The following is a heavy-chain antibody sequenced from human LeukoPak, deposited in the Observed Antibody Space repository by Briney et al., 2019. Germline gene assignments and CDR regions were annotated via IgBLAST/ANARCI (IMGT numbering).Heavy chain of an antibody. CDR3: AKVAVEYYYGSGSFDY. D-gene: IGHD3-10*01. J-gene: IGHJ4*02. Sequence: SCKASGFTFSSYGMHWVRQAPGKGLEWVAVISYDGSNKYYADSVKGRFTISRDNSKNTLYLQMNSLRAEDTAVYYCAKVAVEYYYGSGSFDYWGQGTLVTVSS. CDR2: ISYDGSNK. CDR1: GFTFSSYG. V-gene: IGHV3-30*18.